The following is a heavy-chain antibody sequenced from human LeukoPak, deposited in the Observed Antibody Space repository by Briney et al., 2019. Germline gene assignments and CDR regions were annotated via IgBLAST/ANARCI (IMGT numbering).Heavy chain of an antibody. CDR1: GFTFTSYA. CDR3: AREAVADYYFYGMDV. J-gene: IGHJ6*02. V-gene: IGHV1-3*01. D-gene: IGHD6-19*01. CDR2: INAGNGNT. Sequence: GASVKVSCKASGFTFTSYAIHWVRQAPGQRLEWMGWINAGNGNTKYSQKFQGRVTITRDTSASTAYMELSSLRSEDTAVYHCAREAVADYYFYGMDVWGQGTTVTVSS.